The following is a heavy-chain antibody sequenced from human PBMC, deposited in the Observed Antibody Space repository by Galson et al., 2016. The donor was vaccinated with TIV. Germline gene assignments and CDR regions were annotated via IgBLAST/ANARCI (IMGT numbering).Heavy chain of an antibody. Sequence: PALVKPTQTLTVTCTFSGFSLNTSGMSVTWIRQPPGKALEWLARIDWDDDKYYSTSLKTRLTISKDTSKNQVVLTMTNMDPVDTATYYCARGTPGAAGGLGFWGQGTLVTVSS. CDR3: ARGTPGAAGGLGF. J-gene: IGHJ4*02. V-gene: IGHV2-70*11. D-gene: IGHD6-13*01. CDR2: IDWDDDK. CDR1: GFSLNTSGMS.